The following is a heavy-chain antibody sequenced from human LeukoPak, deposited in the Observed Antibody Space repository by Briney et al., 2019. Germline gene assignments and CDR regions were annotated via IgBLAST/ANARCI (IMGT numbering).Heavy chain of an antibody. Sequence: WETLSLTCTVSGGSISSYYWSWIRQPPGKGLEWIGYIYYSGSPNYNPSLKSRVTISVDTSKNQFSLKLSSVTAADTAVYYCARVDPDSSSTLEVFDYWGQGTLVTVSS. CDR1: GGSISSYY. V-gene: IGHV4-59*01. CDR3: ARVDPDSSSTLEVFDY. CDR2: IYYSGSP. D-gene: IGHD6-6*01. J-gene: IGHJ4*02.